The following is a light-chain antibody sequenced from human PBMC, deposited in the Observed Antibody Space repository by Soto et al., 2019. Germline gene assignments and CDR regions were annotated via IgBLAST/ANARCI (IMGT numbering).Light chain of an antibody. CDR1: PSVTNY. V-gene: IGKV3-11*01. Sequence: EIVLTQSPATLSLSPGERATLSCRASPSVTNYLAWYQQKPGQPPGLLIYGAFNRAAGIPARFSGSGSGTDFTLTISSLEPEDSAVYYCQQRNIWPPVTFGQGTRLEIK. J-gene: IGKJ5*01. CDR2: GAF. CDR3: QQRNIWPPVT.